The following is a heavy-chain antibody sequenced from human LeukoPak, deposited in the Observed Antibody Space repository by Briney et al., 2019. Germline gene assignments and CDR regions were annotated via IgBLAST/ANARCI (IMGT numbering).Heavy chain of an antibody. V-gene: IGHV1-18*01. CDR1: GVSFPSYG. CDR2: ITAYDGDT. Sequence: GASVKVSCKASGVSFPSYGISWVRQAPGQGLEWIGWITAYDGDTNYAEKFQGRVTMATDTSTSTASMELWSLRSDDTAVYYCARDWQLPSGPDVFDIWGQGTVVTVSS. J-gene: IGHJ3*02. CDR3: ARDWQLPSGPDVFDI. D-gene: IGHD1-1*01.